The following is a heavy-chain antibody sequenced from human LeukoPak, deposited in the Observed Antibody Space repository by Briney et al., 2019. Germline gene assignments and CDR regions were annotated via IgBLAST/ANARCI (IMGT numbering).Heavy chain of an antibody. CDR1: GGSISSYTYY. Sequence: SSETLSLTCTVSGGSISSYTYYWGWIRQPPGKGLEWIGSIYYSGSTYYNPSLKSRVTISVDTSKNQFSLKLNSVTAADTAVYYCARISGSYLYYFDYWGQGTLVTVSS. CDR3: ARISGSYLYYFDY. CDR2: IYYSGST. J-gene: IGHJ4*02. V-gene: IGHV4-39*01. D-gene: IGHD1-26*01.